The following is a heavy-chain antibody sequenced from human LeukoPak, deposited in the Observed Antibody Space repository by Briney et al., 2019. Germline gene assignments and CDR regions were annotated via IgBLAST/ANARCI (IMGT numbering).Heavy chain of an antibody. Sequence: ETLSLTCTVSGGSISSGGYYWSWIRQAPGKGLEWVSVIYSGGSTYYADSVKGRFTISRDNSKDTLYLQMNSLRAEDTAVYYCARNGYSSSWYRNWGQGTLVTVSS. V-gene: IGHV3-53*01. CDR1: GGSISSGGYY. CDR2: IYSGGST. CDR3: ARNGYSSSWYRN. D-gene: IGHD6-13*01. J-gene: IGHJ4*02.